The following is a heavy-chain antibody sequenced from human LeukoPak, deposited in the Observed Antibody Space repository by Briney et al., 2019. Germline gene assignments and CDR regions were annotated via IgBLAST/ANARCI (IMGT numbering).Heavy chain of an antibody. D-gene: IGHD3-3*01. V-gene: IGHV1-2*02. Sequence: ASVKVSCKTSGYSFTDYYVHWVRQAPGQGLEWMGWINTKSGRTSSARKFQGRVTMTRDPSITTVYMDMAWLTSDDTDIYFCARADFIDAGPYLIGPWGQGTLVTVSS. CDR1: GYSFTDYY. J-gene: IGHJ5*02. CDR3: ARADFIDAGPYLIGP. CDR2: INTKSGRT.